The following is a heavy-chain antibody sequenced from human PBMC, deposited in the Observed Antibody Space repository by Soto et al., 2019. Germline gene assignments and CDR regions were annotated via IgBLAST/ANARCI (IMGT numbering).Heavy chain of an antibody. V-gene: IGHV3-48*02. CDR3: ASAGTYYASSGYHAFDI. Sequence: PGGSLRLSCAASGFTFSRYSMNWVRQAPGKGLEWVSYISSSSSSRYYADSGKGRFTISGDNAKNSLYLQINNLRDEDTAVYYCASAGTYYASSGYHAFDIWGQGTLVTVSS. CDR2: ISSSSSSR. D-gene: IGHD3-22*01. J-gene: IGHJ3*02. CDR1: GFTFSRYS.